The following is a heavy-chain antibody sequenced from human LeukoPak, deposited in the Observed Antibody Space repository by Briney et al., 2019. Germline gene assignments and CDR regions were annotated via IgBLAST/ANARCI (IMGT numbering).Heavy chain of an antibody. Sequence: ASVKVSCKASGFTFTAFYMHWVRQAPGQGLEWMAWINLNSGGTNYAQKFQGRVTMTWDTSISTAYMELSNLRSDDTAVYYCVTSTGYFNTWGAFDIWGQGTMVTVSS. J-gene: IGHJ3*02. CDR2: INLNSGGT. D-gene: IGHD2-15*01. CDR3: VTSTGYFNTWGAFDI. CDR1: GFTFTAFY. V-gene: IGHV1-2*02.